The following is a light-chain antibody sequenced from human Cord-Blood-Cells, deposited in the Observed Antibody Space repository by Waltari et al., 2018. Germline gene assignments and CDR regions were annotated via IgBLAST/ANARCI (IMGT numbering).Light chain of an antibody. Sequence: QSALTQPASVSGSPGQSITISCTGTSSDVGGYNYVSWYQQHPGKAPKLMIDDVSKRPSGVSNRFSGSQSGNTASLTISGLQAEDEADYYCSSYTSSSTPVFGGGTKLTVL. CDR3: SSYTSSSTPV. V-gene: IGLV2-14*01. J-gene: IGLJ3*02. CDR1: SSDVGGYNY. CDR2: DVS.